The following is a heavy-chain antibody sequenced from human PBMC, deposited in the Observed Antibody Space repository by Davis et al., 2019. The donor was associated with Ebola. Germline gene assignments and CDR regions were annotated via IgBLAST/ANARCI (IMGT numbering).Heavy chain of an antibody. CDR3: AKDQAGVGATTFWYFDL. CDR2: ISGSGGRT. V-gene: IGHV3-23*01. D-gene: IGHD1-26*01. CDR1: TFTFSSYT. Sequence: PGGSLRLSCAVSTFTFSSYTMNWVSQTPGKGLEWVSGISGSGGRTYYADSVKGRFTIFRDNSKNTLDLQMNSLRAEDTAVYYCAKDQAGVGATTFWYFDLWGRGALVTVSS. J-gene: IGHJ2*01.